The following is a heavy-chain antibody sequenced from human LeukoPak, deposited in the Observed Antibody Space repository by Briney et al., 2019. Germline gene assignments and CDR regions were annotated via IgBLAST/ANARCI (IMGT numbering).Heavy chain of an antibody. D-gene: IGHD3-22*01. CDR3: ARGSDYYDSSGYYNGAFDI. CDR2: IYYSGST. J-gene: IGHJ3*02. Sequence: SETLSLTCTVSGGSISSYYWSWIRQPPGKGLEWIGYIYYSGSTNYNPSLKSRVTISVDTSKNQFSLKLSSVTAADTAVYYCARGSDYYDSSGYYNGAFDIWGQGTMVTVSS. CDR1: GGSISSYY. V-gene: IGHV4-59*01.